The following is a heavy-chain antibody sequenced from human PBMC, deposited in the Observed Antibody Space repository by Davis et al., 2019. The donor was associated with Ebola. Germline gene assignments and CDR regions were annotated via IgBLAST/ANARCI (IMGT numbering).Heavy chain of an antibody. Sequence: SVKVSCKASGYTFTSYGISWVRQAPGQGLEWMGGIIPIFGTANYAQKFQGRVTITADESTSTAYMELSSLRSEDTAVYYCARAHHCSGGSCYSDYYYGMDVWGQGTTVTVSS. D-gene: IGHD2-15*01. V-gene: IGHV1-69*13. CDR1: GYTFTSYG. CDR2: IIPIFGTA. J-gene: IGHJ6*02. CDR3: ARAHHCSGGSCYSDYYYGMDV.